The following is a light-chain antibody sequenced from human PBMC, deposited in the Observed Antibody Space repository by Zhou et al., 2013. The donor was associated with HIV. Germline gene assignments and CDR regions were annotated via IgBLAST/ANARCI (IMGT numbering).Light chain of an antibody. CDR3: CSYADSNTLVI. CDR2: EVN. Sequence: QSALTQPPSASGTPGQSVTISCTGTSSDVGGYNYVAWYQQHPGKVPKIMIYEVNKRPSGVPDRFSGSKSGNTASLTISGLQAEDEADYYCCSYADSNTLVIFGGGTKLTVL. J-gene: IGLJ2*01. CDR1: SSDVGGYNY. V-gene: IGLV2-8*01.